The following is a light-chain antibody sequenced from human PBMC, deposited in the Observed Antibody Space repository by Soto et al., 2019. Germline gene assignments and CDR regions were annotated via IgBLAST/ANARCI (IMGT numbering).Light chain of an antibody. CDR3: QQFSSAPLT. CDR1: QSISSNS. CDR2: GAS. J-gene: IGKJ5*01. V-gene: IGKV3-20*01. Sequence: EMVLTQSPCTLSLSPGERATLSCRASQSISSNSLAWYQQKPGQAPRLFIYGASSRATGIPDRFSGSGSGTDFTLTISRLEPEDFAVYFRQQFSSAPLTFGGGTRLEIK.